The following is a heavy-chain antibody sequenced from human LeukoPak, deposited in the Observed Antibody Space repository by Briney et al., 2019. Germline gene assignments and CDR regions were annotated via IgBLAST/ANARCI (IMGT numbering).Heavy chain of an antibody. Sequence: GGSLRLSCAASGFTFSDHAMTWVRQTLAKGLESVSSTSAGGDITHYADSVKGRFTLSRDNSKNTLYLQMNNLRAEDTALYYCVKIAGNSGWNSWFDPWGQGTLVTVSS. CDR3: VKIAGNSGWNSWFDP. J-gene: IGHJ5*02. CDR1: GFTFSDHA. V-gene: IGHV3-23*01. D-gene: IGHD6-19*01. CDR2: TSAGGDIT.